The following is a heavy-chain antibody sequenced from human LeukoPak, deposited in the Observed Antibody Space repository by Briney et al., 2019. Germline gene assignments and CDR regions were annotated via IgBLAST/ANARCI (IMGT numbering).Heavy chain of an antibody. CDR2: FDPEDGET. J-gene: IGHJ4*02. V-gene: IGHV1-24*01. Sequence: ASVTVSCKVSGYTLTELSIHWVRQPPGKGVEWMGGFDPEDGETIYAQKFQGRVTMTEDTSTDTAYMELSSLRSEDTAVYYCATERLTAAAGTDFDYWGQGTLVTVSS. CDR1: GYTLTELS. D-gene: IGHD6-13*01. CDR3: ATERLTAAAGTDFDY.